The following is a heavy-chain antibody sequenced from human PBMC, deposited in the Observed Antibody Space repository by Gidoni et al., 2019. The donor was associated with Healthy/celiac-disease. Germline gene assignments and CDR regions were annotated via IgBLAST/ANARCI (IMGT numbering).Heavy chain of an antibody. CDR1: GGSISSSSYY. CDR3: ARVVIAAAPPAGWFDP. Sequence: QLQLQESGPGLVKPSETLSLTCTVSGGSISSSSYYWGWIRQPPGKGLEWIGSIYYSGSTYYNPSLKSRVTISVDTSKNQLSLKLSSVTAADTAVYYCARVVIAAAPPAGWFDPWGQGTLVTVSS. J-gene: IGHJ5*02. CDR2: IYYSGST. D-gene: IGHD6-13*01. V-gene: IGHV4-39*07.